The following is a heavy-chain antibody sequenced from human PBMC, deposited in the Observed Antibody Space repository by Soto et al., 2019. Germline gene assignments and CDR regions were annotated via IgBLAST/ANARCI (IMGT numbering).Heavy chain of an antibody. J-gene: IGHJ2*01. Sequence: QVQLVESGGGVVQPGRSLRLSCAASGFTFSSYAMHWVRQAPGKGLEWVAVISYDGSNKYYADSVKGRFTISRDNSKNTLYLQMNSLRAEDTAVYYCARIPGGYSYGPLYWYFDLWGRGTLVTVSS. CDR3: ARIPGGYSYGPLYWYFDL. D-gene: IGHD5-18*01. CDR1: GFTFSSYA. CDR2: ISYDGSNK. V-gene: IGHV3-30-3*01.